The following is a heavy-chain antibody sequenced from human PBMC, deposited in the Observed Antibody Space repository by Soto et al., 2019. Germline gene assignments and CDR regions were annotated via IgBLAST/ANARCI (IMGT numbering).Heavy chain of an antibody. CDR1: GGTFSSYA. V-gene: IGHV1-69*12. D-gene: IGHD1-26*01. J-gene: IGHJ4*02. Sequence: QVQLVQSGAEVKKPGSSVKVSCQASGGTFSSYAISWVRQAPGQGLEWMGGIIPIFGTANYAQKFQGRVTITADESPSTASMELSSLRSEDTAVYYCARDGTHYYFDYWGQGTLVTVSS. CDR3: ARDGTHYYFDY. CDR2: IIPIFGTA.